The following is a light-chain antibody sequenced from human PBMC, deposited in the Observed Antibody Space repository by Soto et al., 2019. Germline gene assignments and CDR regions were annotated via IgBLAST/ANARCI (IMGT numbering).Light chain of an antibody. CDR3: KQSKSSTLT. CDR2: AAS. V-gene: IGKV1-5*01. CDR1: QTISSW. J-gene: IGKJ4*01. Sequence: DIQMTQSPSTLSGSVGHRFTITCRASQTISSWLDWYQQKQGKAPRVLIYAASSLRSGVPSRLSGSGYGTDLSLTISSMQTEDLATYYCKQSKSSTLTFGGGTKVDI.